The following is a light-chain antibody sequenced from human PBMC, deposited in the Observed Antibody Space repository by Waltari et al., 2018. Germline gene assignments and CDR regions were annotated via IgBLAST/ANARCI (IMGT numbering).Light chain of an antibody. Sequence: DIVMTQSPDSLAVSLGERATINCKSSQNVLASFNHKNYLAWYQLKPGQSPKLLIYWASTRESGVPDRFSGSGSGTDFTLTISSLQAEDVAVYYCQQYYTAPYTFGQGTKVEIK. V-gene: IGKV4-1*01. J-gene: IGKJ2*01. CDR2: WAS. CDR1: QNVLASFNHKNY. CDR3: QQYYTAPYT.